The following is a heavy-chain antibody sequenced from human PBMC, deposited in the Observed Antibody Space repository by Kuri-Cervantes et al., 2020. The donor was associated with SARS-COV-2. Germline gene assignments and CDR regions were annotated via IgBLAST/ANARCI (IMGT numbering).Heavy chain of an antibody. D-gene: IGHD6-6*01. CDR3: ARDRYSSSLFYYYYMDV. J-gene: IGHJ6*03. V-gene: IGHV4-34*01. Sequence: ESLKISCALYYGTLTGYQWSWIRQPPGKGLEWIGGINHSGSTNYNPSLKSRVTISVDTSKNQFSLKLSSVTAADTAVYYCARDRYSSSLFYYYYMDVWGKGTTVTVSS. CDR1: YGTLTGYQ. CDR2: INHSGST.